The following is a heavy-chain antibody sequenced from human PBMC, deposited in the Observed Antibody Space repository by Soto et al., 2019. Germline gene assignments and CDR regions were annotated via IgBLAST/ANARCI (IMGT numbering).Heavy chain of an antibody. V-gene: IGHV3-23*01. CDR2: ISGSGGST. CDR3: ARAKGPYDYVWGSHFDY. CDR1: GFTFSSYA. J-gene: IGHJ4*02. Sequence: EVQLLESGGGLVQPGGSLRLSCAVSGFTFSSYAMSWVRQAPGKGLEWVSAISGSGGSTYYADSVKGRFTISRDNSKNTLYLQMNSLRAEDTAVYYCARAKGPYDYVWGSHFDYWGQGTLVTVSS. D-gene: IGHD3-16*01.